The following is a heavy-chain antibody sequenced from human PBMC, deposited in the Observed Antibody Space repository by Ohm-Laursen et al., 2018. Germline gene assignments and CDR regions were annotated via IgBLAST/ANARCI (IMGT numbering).Heavy chain of an antibody. Sequence: SDTLSLTCAVYGGSFSGYYWSWIRQPPGKGLEWIGEINHSGSTNYNPSLKSRVTISVDTSKNQFSLKLSSVTAADTAVYYCARGHLYGDYRYYGMDVWGQGTTVTVSS. J-gene: IGHJ6*02. V-gene: IGHV4-34*01. CDR2: INHSGST. CDR3: ARGHLYGDYRYYGMDV. CDR1: GGSFSGYY. D-gene: IGHD4-17*01.